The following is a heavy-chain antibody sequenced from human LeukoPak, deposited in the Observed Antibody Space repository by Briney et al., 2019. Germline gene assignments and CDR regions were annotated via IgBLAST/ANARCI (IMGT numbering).Heavy chain of an antibody. CDR2: IKQDESET. CDR1: GFTFSSCC. Sequence: GGSLRLSYVASGFTFSSCCMIWVRQAPGKGLEWLANIKQDESETHYVDSVKGRFAISRDNAKNSVYLHMSSLRAEDTAVYYCARDASQVFDYWGQGTLVTVSS. V-gene: IGHV3-7*01. CDR3: ARDASQVFDY. J-gene: IGHJ4*02.